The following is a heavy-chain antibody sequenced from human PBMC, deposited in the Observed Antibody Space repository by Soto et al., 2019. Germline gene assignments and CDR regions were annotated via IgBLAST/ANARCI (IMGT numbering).Heavy chain of an antibody. CDR1: GGSISSSSYY. CDR2: IYYSGST. Sequence: PSETLSLTCTVSGGSISSSSYYWGWIRQPPGKGLEWIGSIYYSGSTYYNPSLKSRVTISVDTSKNQFSLKLSSVTAADTAVYYCARGWRVTIFGVVHHLYYYYGMDVWGQGTTVTVSS. V-gene: IGHV4-39*01. J-gene: IGHJ6*02. CDR3: ARGWRVTIFGVVHHLYYYYGMDV. D-gene: IGHD3-3*01.